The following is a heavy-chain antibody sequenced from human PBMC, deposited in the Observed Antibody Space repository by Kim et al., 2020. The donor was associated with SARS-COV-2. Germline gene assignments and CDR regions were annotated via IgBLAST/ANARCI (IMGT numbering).Heavy chain of an antibody. CDR1: GFTFSRSW. CDR3: ARAIPSGQLVVDY. D-gene: IGHD6-6*01. J-gene: IGHJ4*01. CDR2: ISSDGTDK. Sequence: GGSLRLSCVASGFTFSRSWMSWVCQAPGKGLEWVANISSDGTDKNYQDSLKGRFSISRDNAQNSLYLQLNRLTGEDTAVYCCARAIPSGQLVVDYWG. V-gene: IGHV3-7*03.